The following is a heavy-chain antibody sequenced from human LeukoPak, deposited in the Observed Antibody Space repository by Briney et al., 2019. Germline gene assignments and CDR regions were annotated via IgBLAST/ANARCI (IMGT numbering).Heavy chain of an antibody. CDR3: ARDSRGYSAAAGNFDY. CDR1: GYTFTSYA. D-gene: IGHD6-13*01. CDR2: INAGNGNT. Sequence: ASVKVSCKASGYTFTSYAMHWVRQAPGQRLEWMGWINAGNGNTKYSQKFQGRVTITRDTSASTAYMELSSLRSEDTAVYYCARDSRGYSAAAGNFDYWGQGTLVTVSS. V-gene: IGHV1-3*01. J-gene: IGHJ4*02.